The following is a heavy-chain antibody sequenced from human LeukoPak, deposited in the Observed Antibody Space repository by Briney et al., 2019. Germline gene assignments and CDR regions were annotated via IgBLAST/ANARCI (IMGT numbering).Heavy chain of an antibody. CDR2: IDLEDVET. D-gene: IGHD5-12*01. Sequence: ASVKVSCKVSGYTLTELAIHWVRQAPAKGREWMGGIDLEDVETIYAQKFQGRVTMTEDTYTDTAYMELSSLRSEDTAVYYCATYSGYAAYWGQGTLVSVSS. CDR3: ATYSGYAAY. J-gene: IGHJ4*02. CDR1: GYTLTELA. V-gene: IGHV1-24*01.